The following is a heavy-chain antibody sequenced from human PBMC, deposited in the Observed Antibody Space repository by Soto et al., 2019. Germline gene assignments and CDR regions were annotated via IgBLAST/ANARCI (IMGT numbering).Heavy chain of an antibody. D-gene: IGHD2-15*01. J-gene: IGHJ6*02. V-gene: IGHV1-2*02. Sequence: ASVKVSCKASGYTFSGRFIHWVRKAPGQGLEWMGWINPNNEGGTHYAPKFQGRVTMTRDTSISTAYMELSMLTSDDTAIYYCARVVVIPDSYYGMDVWGQGTAVTVSS. CDR3: ARVVVIPDSYYGMDV. CDR1: GYTFSGRF. CDR2: INPNNEGGT.